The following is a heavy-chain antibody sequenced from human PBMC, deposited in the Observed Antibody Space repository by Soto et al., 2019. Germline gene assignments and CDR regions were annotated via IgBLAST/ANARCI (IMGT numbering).Heavy chain of an antibody. V-gene: IGHV2-5*02. CDR2: IYWDDDK. D-gene: IGHD3-9*01. Sequence: QITLKESGPTLVKPTQTLTLTCTFSGFSLSTSGVGVGWIRQPPGKALEWLALIYWDDDKRYSPSLKSRLTITKDTSKNQVVLTMINMDPVDTATYYCAHSSNYDILTGYYTYFENWGQGTLVTVSS. J-gene: IGHJ4*02. CDR3: AHSSNYDILTGYYTYFEN. CDR1: GFSLSTSGVG.